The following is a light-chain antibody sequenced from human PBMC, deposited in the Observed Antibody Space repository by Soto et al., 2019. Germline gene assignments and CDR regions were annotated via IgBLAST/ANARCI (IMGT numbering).Light chain of an antibody. J-gene: IGLJ3*02. CDR3: CAYTARTTRSWV. V-gene: IGLV2-14*03. Sequence: QSVLTQPTSVSGSPGQSITISCTGVSSDIGGYNHVSWYQQHPGKVPRLIIYDVDNRPLGVSNRFSGSQSGNMASLTISGLQAEDEADYDCCAYTARTTRSWVFGGGTKLTVL. CDR1: SSDIGGYNH. CDR2: DVD.